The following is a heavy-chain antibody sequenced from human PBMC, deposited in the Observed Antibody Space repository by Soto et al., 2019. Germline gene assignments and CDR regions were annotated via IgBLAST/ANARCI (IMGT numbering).Heavy chain of an antibody. CDR3: ARAGTGYYDILTGYFGDYYYGLDV. J-gene: IGHJ6*02. CDR1: GGSISSSSYY. Sequence: SETLSLTCTVSGGSISSSSYYWGWIRQPPGKGLEWIGSIYYSGSTYYNPSLKSRVTISVDTSKTQFSLKLSSVTAADTAVYYCARAGTGYYDILTGYFGDYYYGLDVWGQGTTVTVSS. D-gene: IGHD3-9*01. V-gene: IGHV4-39*01. CDR2: IYYSGST.